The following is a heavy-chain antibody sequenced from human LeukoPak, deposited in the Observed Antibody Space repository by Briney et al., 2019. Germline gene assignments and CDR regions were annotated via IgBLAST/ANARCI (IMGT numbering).Heavy chain of an antibody. J-gene: IGHJ5*02. Sequence: GGSLRLSCAASGFTFSSYSMNWVRQAPGKGLEWVANIKQDGSEKYYVDSVKGRFTISRDNAKNSLYLQMNSLRAEDTAVYYCARWDGDYEGAEWFDPWGQGTLVTVSS. D-gene: IGHD4-17*01. CDR3: ARWDGDYEGAEWFDP. CDR2: IKQDGSEK. V-gene: IGHV3-7*01. CDR1: GFTFSSYS.